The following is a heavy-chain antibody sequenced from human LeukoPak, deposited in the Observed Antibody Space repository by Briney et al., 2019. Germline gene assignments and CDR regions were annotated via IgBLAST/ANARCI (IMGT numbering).Heavy chain of an antibody. J-gene: IGHJ6*02. CDR2: IYYSGST. V-gene: IGHV4-59*01. D-gene: IGHD6-19*01. CDR1: GGSISSYY. CDR3: ARDNPHSSGWYTGYYYGMDV. Sequence: SETLSLTCTVSGGSISSYYWSWIRQPPGKGPEWIGYIYYSGSTNYNPSLKSRVTISVDTSKNQFSLKLSSVTAADTAVYYCARDNPHSSGWYTGYYYGMDVWGQGTTVTVSS.